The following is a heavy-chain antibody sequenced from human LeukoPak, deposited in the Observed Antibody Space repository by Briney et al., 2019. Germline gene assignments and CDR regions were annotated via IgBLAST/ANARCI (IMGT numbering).Heavy chain of an antibody. CDR3: ARDLGYCSGDVCYPAWFDP. CDR2: IWYDGSNK. CDR1: GFTFSSYG. Sequence: GGSLRLSCAASGFTFSSYGMHWVRQAPGKGLEWVAVIWYDGSNKYYADSVKGRFTISRDNSKNTLYLQMNSLRAEDTAVYYCARDLGYCSGDVCYPAWFDPWGQGTLVTVSS. J-gene: IGHJ5*02. V-gene: IGHV3-33*08. D-gene: IGHD2-15*01.